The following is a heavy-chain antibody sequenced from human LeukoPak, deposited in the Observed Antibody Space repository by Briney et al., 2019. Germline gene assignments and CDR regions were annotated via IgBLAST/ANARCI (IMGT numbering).Heavy chain of an antibody. V-gene: IGHV4-59*12. J-gene: IGHJ5*02. D-gene: IGHD1-26*01. CDR2: IHYSGSS. CDR3: ARDIAIVGATSGFDP. CDR1: GGYISSYY. Sequence: SETLSLTCIVSGGYISSYYWSWIRQPPGKGLEWIGYIHYSGSSNYNPSLKSRVTMSVDTSNNQFSLKLSSVTAADTAVYYCARDIAIVGATSGFDPWGQGTLVTVSS.